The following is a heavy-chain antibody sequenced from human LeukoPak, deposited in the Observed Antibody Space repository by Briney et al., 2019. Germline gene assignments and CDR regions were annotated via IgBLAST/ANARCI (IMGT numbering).Heavy chain of an antibody. V-gene: IGHV4-4*07. Sequence: PSETLSLTCTVSGDSISSYYWSWIRQPAGKGLEWIGRIHPSGSTNYNPSLKSRVTLSVDTSKNQFSLKLSSVTAADTAVYYCARGALGVATAGLRPWGQGTLVTVSS. J-gene: IGHJ5*02. CDR3: ARGALGVATAGLRP. CDR2: IHPSGST. D-gene: IGHD5-12*01. CDR1: GDSISSYY.